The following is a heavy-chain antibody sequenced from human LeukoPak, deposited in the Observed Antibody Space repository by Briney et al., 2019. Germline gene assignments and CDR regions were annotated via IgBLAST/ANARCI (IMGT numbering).Heavy chain of an antibody. V-gene: IGHV3-48*03. Sequence: PGGSLRLSCAASGFTFCSHEMDWVRQAPGKGLELVSYIGSSGDTIYYSDSVKGRFTISRDNAKNSLYLQMNSLRAEDTAVYYCASLEGTTPYWGQGTLVTVSS. CDR1: GFTFCSHE. J-gene: IGHJ4*02. CDR2: IGSSGDTI. D-gene: IGHD1-7*01. CDR3: ASLEGTTPY.